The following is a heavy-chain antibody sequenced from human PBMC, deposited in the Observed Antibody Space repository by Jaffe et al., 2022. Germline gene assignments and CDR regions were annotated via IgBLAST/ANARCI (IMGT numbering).Heavy chain of an antibody. V-gene: IGHV4-59*01. CDR1: GGSISNSY. D-gene: IGHD3-22*01. Sequence: QVQLQESGPGLVKPSETLSLTCTVSGGSISNSYWSWIRQPPGKGLEWIGYIYYTGSTNYNPSLKSRVTILVDTSKSQFSLKLTSVTAADTAVYYCARIDSSTYYNWFDPWGQGTLVTVSS. CDR3: ARIDSSTYYNWFDP. CDR2: IYYTGST. J-gene: IGHJ5*02.